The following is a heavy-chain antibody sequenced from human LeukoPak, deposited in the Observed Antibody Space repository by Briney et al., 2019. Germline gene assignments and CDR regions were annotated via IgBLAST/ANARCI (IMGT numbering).Heavy chain of an antibody. CDR3: AREDSGSSDFDY. J-gene: IGHJ4*02. D-gene: IGHD1-26*01. CDR2: INPNSGGT. CDR1: GYTFTGYY. Sequence: ASVKVSCKASGYTFTGYYMHGVRQAPGQGLEWMGWINPNSGGTNYAQKFQGRVTMTRDTSISTAYMELSRLRSDDTAVYYCAREDSGSSDFDYWGQGTLVTVSS. V-gene: IGHV1-2*02.